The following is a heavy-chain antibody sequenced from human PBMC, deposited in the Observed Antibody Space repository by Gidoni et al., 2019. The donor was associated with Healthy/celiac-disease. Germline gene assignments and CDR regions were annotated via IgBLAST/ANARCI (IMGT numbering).Heavy chain of an antibody. Sequence: EVQLVESGGGLVQPGGSLRLSCAASGFTFSSYSMNWVRQAPGKGREWVSDISSSSITIYYADSVKGRFTISRDNAKNSLYLQMNSLRDEDTAVYYCARVHWAPIWTDREFDYWGQGTLVTVSS. J-gene: IGHJ4*02. CDR3: ARVHWAPIWTDREFDY. D-gene: IGHD3-9*01. V-gene: IGHV3-48*02. CDR1: GFTFSSYS. CDR2: ISSSSITI.